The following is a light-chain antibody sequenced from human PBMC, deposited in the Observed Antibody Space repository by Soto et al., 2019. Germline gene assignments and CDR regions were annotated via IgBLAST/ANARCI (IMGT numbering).Light chain of an antibody. J-gene: IGLJ2*01. CDR1: SSDVGGYEY. Sequence: QSAPTQPRSVSGSPGQSVIISCTGTSSDVGGYEYVSWFQQSPDKAPKLIIYDVNNRPSGVPDRFSGSKSGNTASLTISGRQAEDEADYYCCSYAGTYTPVVFGGGTKLTVL. V-gene: IGLV2-11*01. CDR2: DVN. CDR3: CSYAGTYTPVV.